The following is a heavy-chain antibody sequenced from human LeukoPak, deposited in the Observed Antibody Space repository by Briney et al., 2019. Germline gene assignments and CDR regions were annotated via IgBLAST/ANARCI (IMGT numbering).Heavy chain of an antibody. Sequence: ASVKVSCKASGGTFSSYAISWVRQAPGQGLEWMGGIIPIFGAANYAQKFQGRVTITADKSTSTAYMELSSLRSEDTAVYYCASARTMIVDRAFDIWGQGTMVTVSS. V-gene: IGHV1-69*06. CDR1: GGTFSSYA. D-gene: IGHD3-22*01. J-gene: IGHJ3*02. CDR2: IIPIFGAA. CDR3: ASARTMIVDRAFDI.